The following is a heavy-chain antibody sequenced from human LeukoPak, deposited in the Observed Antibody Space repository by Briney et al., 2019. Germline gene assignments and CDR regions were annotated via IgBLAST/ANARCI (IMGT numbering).Heavy chain of an antibody. CDR2: IYYSGST. V-gene: IGHV4-39*01. D-gene: IGHD2-2*01. J-gene: IGHJ6*03. CDR3: ARPVVPAAMVDYYYMDV. Sequence: PSETLSLTCTVSGGSISSSSYYWGWIRQPPGNGLEWIGSIYYSGSTYYNPSLKSRVTISVDTSKNQFSLKLTSVTAADTAVYYCARPVVPAAMVDYYYMDVWGKGTTVTVSS. CDR1: GGSISSSSYY.